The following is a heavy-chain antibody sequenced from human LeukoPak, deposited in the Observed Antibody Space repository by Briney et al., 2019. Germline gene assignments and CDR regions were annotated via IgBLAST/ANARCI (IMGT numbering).Heavy chain of an antibody. CDR1: AGSISSGDYY. J-gene: IGHJ5*02. Sequence: PSETLSLTCTVSAGSISSGDYYWSWIRQPPGKGLEWIGYIYYSGSTYYNPCLKSRVTISVHTSKNQFSLKLSSVTAADTAVYYCASRLLHNWFDPWGQGTLVTVSS. CDR3: ASRLLHNWFDP. CDR2: IYYSGST. V-gene: IGHV4-30-4*01. D-gene: IGHD2/OR15-2a*01.